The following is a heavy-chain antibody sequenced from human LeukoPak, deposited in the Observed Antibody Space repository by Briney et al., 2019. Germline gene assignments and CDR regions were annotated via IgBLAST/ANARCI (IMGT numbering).Heavy chain of an antibody. CDR3: AKEYSVRNQFDH. CDR2: ISGSGGNT. J-gene: IGHJ4*02. D-gene: IGHD1-14*01. CDR1: GFTFSSFA. V-gene: IGHV3-23*01. Sequence: SGGSLRLSCVASGFTFSSFAMSWVRQAPGKGLEWVSVISGSGGNTYYADSVKGRFTISRDNSKNTLYLQMNSLRDEDTAVYYCAKEYSVRNQFDHWGQGTLVAVSS.